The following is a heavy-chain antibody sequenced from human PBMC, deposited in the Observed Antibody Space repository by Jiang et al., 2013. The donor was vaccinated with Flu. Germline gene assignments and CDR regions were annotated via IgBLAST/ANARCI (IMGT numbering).Heavy chain of an antibody. V-gene: IGHV5-51*03. CDR1: GYGFSSYW. D-gene: IGHD3-10*01. Sequence: GAEVKKPGESLRISCKASGYGFSSYWIGWVRQMPGKGLEWMGIIFPGDSVTRYSPSFQGQVTISADKSISTAFLQWSSLKASDTAMYYCARVRGNYYADRGAFDIWGQGTLVTVSS. J-gene: IGHJ3*02. CDR3: ARVRGNYYADRGAFDI. CDR2: IFPGDSVT.